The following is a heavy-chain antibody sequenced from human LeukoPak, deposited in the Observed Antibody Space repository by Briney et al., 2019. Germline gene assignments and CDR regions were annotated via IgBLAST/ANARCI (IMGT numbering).Heavy chain of an antibody. J-gene: IGHJ3*02. CDR2: IYTSGST. CDR3: ASTIFGEYALDI. V-gene: IGHV4-61*02. CDR1: GGSISSGSYY. Sequence: SETLSLTCTVSGGSISSGSYYWSWIRQPAGKGLEWIGRIYTSGSTNYNPSLKSRVTISVDTSKNQFSLKLSSVTAADTAVYYCASTIFGEYALDIWGQGTMVTVSS. D-gene: IGHD3-3*01.